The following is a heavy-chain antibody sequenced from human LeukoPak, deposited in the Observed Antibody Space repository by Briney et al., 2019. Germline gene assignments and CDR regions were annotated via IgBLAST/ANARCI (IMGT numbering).Heavy chain of an antibody. V-gene: IGHV4-34*12. D-gene: IGHD3-10*01. CDR2: KFQSGST. J-gene: IGHJ3*02. Sequence: SETLSLTCGVYGGSLSGYYWSWIRQPPGKGLEWIAEKFQSGSTNYSPSLKSRVTISLDTSKNQFSLKLSSVTAADTAVYYCARTYYYGSGSYSLDAFDIWGQGTMVTVSS. CDR3: ARTYYYGSGSYSLDAFDI. CDR1: GGSLSGYY.